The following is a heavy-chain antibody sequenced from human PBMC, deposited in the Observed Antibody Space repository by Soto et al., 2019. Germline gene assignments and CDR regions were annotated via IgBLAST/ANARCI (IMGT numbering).Heavy chain of an antibody. CDR1: GDSVSSDTDA. CDR2: TYYRSRWYN. V-gene: IGHV6-1*01. CDR3: ARARYNWNRSYYYAMDV. Sequence: SQTLSLTCAISGDSVSSDTDAWNWIRQSPSRGLEWLGRTYYRSRWYNDYVVSLKSRITINPDTSENQVSLQLNSVTPEDTAVYYCARARYNWNRSYYYAMDVWGQGTTVTVSS. D-gene: IGHD1-20*01. J-gene: IGHJ6*02.